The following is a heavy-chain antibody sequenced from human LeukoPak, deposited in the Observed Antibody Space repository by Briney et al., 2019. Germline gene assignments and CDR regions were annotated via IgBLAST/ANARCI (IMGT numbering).Heavy chain of an antibody. CDR2: ISYDGNYK. Sequence: GGSLRLSCAASGFTFSDYAIHWVRQAPGKGLEWVADISYDGNYKDYADSVKGRFTISRDNSRNTLYMEVNSLRVEDTAIYFCARARPPNREFDYWGRGTLVTVSS. CDR1: GFTFSDYA. J-gene: IGHJ4*02. D-gene: IGHD1-14*01. V-gene: IGHV3-30-3*01. CDR3: ARARPPNREFDY.